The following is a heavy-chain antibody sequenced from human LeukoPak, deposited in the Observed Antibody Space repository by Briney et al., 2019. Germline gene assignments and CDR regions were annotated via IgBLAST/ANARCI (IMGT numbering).Heavy chain of an antibody. J-gene: IGHJ4*02. CDR3: ARGGTYYDILTGYYYFDY. D-gene: IGHD3-9*01. Sequence: PGGSLRLSCAASGFTFSSYGMHWVRQAPGKGLEWVAVIWYDGSNKYYADSVKGRFTISRDNSKNTLYLQMNSLRAEDTAVYYCARGGTYYDILTGYYYFDYWGQGTLVTVSS. CDR2: IWYDGSNK. V-gene: IGHV3-33*08. CDR1: GFTFSSYG.